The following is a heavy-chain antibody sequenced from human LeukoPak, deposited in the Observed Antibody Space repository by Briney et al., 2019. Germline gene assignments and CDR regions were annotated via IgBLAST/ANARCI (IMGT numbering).Heavy chain of an antibody. CDR2: ISYDGSNK. D-gene: IGHD2/OR15-2a*01. CDR1: GFTFSSYA. Sequence: GRSLRLSCAASGFTFSSYAMHWVRQAPGKGLEWVAVISYDGSNKYYADSVKGRFTISRDNSKNTLYLQMNSLRAEDTAVYYCARDYSMSYAFDIWGQGTMVTVSS. V-gene: IGHV3-30-3*01. J-gene: IGHJ3*02. CDR3: ARDYSMSYAFDI.